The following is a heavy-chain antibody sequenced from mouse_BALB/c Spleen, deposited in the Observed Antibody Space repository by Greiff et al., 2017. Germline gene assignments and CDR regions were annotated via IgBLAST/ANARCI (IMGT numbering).Heavy chain of an antibody. Sequence: EVQGVESGGGLVQPGGSLRLSCATSGFTFTDYYMSWVRQPPGKALEWLGFIRNKANGYTTEYSASVKGRFTISRDNSQSILYLQMNTLRAEDSATYYCARDLDVGFCYAMDYWGQGTSVTVSS. V-gene: IGHV7-3*02. CDR2: IRNKANGYTT. CDR1: GFTFTDYY. J-gene: IGHJ4*01. CDR3: ARDLDVGFCYAMDY.